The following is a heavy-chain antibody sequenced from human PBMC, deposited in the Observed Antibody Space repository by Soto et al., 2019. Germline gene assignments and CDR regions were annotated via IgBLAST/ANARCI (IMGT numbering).Heavy chain of an antibody. D-gene: IGHD3-9*01. J-gene: IGHJ4*02. CDR3: ARDTFDILTRKYYFDY. CDR1: GGSISSSSYD. V-gene: IGHV4-61*01. Sequence: SETLSLTCTVSGGSISSSSYDWGWIRQPPGKGLEWIGYIYYSGSTNYNPSLKSRVTISVDTSKNQFSLKLSSVTAADTAVYYCARDTFDILTRKYYFDYWGQGTLVTVSS. CDR2: IYYSGST.